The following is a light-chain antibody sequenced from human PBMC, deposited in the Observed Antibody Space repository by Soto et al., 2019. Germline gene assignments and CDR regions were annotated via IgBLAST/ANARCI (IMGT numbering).Light chain of an antibody. Sequence: EIVLTQSPATLSLSPGERAILSCRASQSVSSYLAWYQQKPGQAPRLLIYDASNRATGIPARFSGSGSGTDFTLTISSLEPEDFAVYYCQQRSNWLTFGGGTKVDI. J-gene: IGKJ4*01. V-gene: IGKV3-11*01. CDR1: QSVSSY. CDR2: DAS. CDR3: QQRSNWLT.